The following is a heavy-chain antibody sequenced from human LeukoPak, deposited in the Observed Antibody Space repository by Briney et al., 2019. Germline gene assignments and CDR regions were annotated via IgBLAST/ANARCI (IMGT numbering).Heavy chain of an antibody. V-gene: IGHV3-30*18. D-gene: IGHD2-2*02. CDR1: GFTFSSYG. J-gene: IGHJ6*02. CDR3: ANDDCSSTSCYTHYYYYGMDV. CDR2: ISYGGSNK. Sequence: GGSLRLSCAASGFTFSSYGMHWVRQAPGKGLEWVAVISYGGSNKYYADSVKGRFTISRDNSKNTLYLQMNSLRAEDTAVYYCANDDCSSTSCYTHYYYYGMDVWGQGTTVTVSS.